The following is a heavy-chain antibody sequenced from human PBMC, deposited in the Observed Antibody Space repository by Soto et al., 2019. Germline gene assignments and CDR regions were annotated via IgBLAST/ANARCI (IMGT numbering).Heavy chain of an antibody. D-gene: IGHD5-12*01. Sequence: TSETLSLTCAVYGGSFSGYYWSWIRQPPGKGLEWIGEINHSGSTNYNPSLKSRVTISVDTSKNQFSLKLSSVTAADTAVYYCARGRRDIVATIFSIDYWGQGTLVTVSS. V-gene: IGHV4-34*01. CDR3: ARGRRDIVATIFSIDY. CDR1: GGSFSGYY. J-gene: IGHJ4*02. CDR2: INHSGST.